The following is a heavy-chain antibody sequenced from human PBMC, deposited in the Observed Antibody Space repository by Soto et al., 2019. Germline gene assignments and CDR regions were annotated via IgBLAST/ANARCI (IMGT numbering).Heavy chain of an antibody. D-gene: IGHD3-10*01. CDR3: ARDVSSDTTGFRGYDL. Sequence: QLHLVQSGAEVKKAGSSVKVSCKASGGTVSSYAITWVRQAPGKGLEWMGVFTPIFVSAHYAPKIQGRITITADESTSTAYMELSGLTSEDTAIYYCARDVSSDTTGFRGYDLWGQGTQVTVSS. CDR1: GGTVSSYA. V-gene: IGHV1-69*01. J-gene: IGHJ4*02. CDR2: FTPIFVSA.